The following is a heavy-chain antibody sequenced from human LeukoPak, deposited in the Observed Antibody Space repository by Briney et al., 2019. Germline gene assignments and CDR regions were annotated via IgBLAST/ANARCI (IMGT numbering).Heavy chain of an antibody. V-gene: IGHV1-69*05. J-gene: IGHJ4*02. Sequence: GASVKVPCKASGYTFTGYYMHWVRQAPGQGLEWMGGIIPIFGTANYAQKFQGRVTITTDESTSTAYMELSSLRSEDTAVYYCANQLRFLEWLPGDWGQGTLVTVSS. D-gene: IGHD3-3*01. CDR3: ANQLRFLEWLPGD. CDR2: IIPIFGTA. CDR1: GYTFTGYY.